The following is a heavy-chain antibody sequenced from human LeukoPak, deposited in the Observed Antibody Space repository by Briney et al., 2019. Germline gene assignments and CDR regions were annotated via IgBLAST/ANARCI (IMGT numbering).Heavy chain of an antibody. Sequence: SETLSLTCTVSGGSISSYYWSWVRQPPGKELEWIGHIYYSGSTNYNPSLKSRVTISVDTSKNQFSLKLRSVTAADTAVYYCARRYCSSSSCSHFDSWGQGTLVTVSS. CDR3: ARRYCSSSSCSHFDS. V-gene: IGHV4-59*01. J-gene: IGHJ4*02. CDR1: GGSISSYY. D-gene: IGHD2-2*01. CDR2: IYYSGST.